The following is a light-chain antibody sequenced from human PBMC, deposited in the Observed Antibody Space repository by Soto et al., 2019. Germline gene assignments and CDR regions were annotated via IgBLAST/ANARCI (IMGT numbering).Light chain of an antibody. CDR1: SSNIGSNT. CDR3: AAWDDSLNGPV. J-gene: IGLJ2*01. Sequence: QSVLTQPPSASGTPGQRVTISCSGSSSNIGSNTVHWYQQLPGTAPKLLIYSNNQRPSGVPDRFSGSKSGTSASLAISGLQSEDEDDYYGAAWDDSLNGPVFGGGTKLTVL. CDR2: SNN. V-gene: IGLV1-44*01.